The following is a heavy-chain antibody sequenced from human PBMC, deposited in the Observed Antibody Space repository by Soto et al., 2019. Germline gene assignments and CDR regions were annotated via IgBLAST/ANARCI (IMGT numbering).Heavy chain of an antibody. CDR1: GYSFAGYW. CDR2: IDSSDSQT. D-gene: IGHD6-13*01. CDR3: ATAIRSSWWEDDY. J-gene: IGHJ4*02. Sequence: PGESLKISCKGSGYSFAGYWITWVRQKPGKGLEWMGRIDSSDSQTYYSPSFRGHVTISVTKSITTVFLQWSSLRSEDTAVYYCATAIRSSWWEDDYWGQGTLVTVSS. V-gene: IGHV5-10-1*01.